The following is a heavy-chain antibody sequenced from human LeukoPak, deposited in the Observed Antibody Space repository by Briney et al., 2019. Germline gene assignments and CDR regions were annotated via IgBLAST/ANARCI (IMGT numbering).Heavy chain of an antibody. CDR3: ARDRGGYSGYDYYFDY. D-gene: IGHD5-12*01. Sequence: IYYRGTTNYNPSLKSRVTISVDTSKNQFSLKLSSVTAADTAVYYCARDRGGYSGYDYYFDYWGQGSLVTVSS. V-gene: IGHV4-59*01. J-gene: IGHJ4*02. CDR2: IYYRGTT.